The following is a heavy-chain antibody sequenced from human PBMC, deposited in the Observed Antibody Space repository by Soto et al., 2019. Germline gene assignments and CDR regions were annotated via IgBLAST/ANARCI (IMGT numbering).Heavy chain of an antibody. D-gene: IGHD3-9*01. CDR1: GFTFSSYW. CDR2: IKQDGSEK. CDR3: ARDTMYYDILTAYYYYYGMDV. V-gene: IGHV3-7*05. J-gene: IGHJ6*02. Sequence: EVQLVESGGGLVQPGGSLRLSCAASGFTFSSYWMSWVRQAPGKGLEWVANIKQDGSEKYYVDSVKGRFTISRDNAKNSLYLQMNRRRAEDTAVYYCARDTMYYDILTAYYYYYGMDVWGQGTTVTVSS.